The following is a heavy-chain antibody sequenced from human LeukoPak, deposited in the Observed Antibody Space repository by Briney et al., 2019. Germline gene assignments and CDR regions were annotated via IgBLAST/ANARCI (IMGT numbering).Heavy chain of an antibody. Sequence: GGSLRLSCAASGFTFSDYYMSWIRQAPGKGLEWVSYISRSAGTIYYADSVKGRSTISRDNAKNSRYLQMNSLRAEDTAVYYCALPRTTGTTNSFDIWGQGTMVTVSS. D-gene: IGHD1-7*01. CDR3: ALPRTTGTTNSFDI. J-gene: IGHJ3*02. CDR1: GFTFSDYY. CDR2: ISRSAGTI. V-gene: IGHV3-11*04.